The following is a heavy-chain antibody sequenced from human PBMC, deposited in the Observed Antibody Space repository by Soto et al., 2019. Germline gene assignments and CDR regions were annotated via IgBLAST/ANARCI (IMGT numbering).Heavy chain of an antibody. CDR3: AKWTGRYCSGGRCYLDDPFDF. D-gene: IGHD2-15*01. V-gene: IGHV3-23*01. Sequence: EVHLLKSGGDLVQPGGSLRLSCAASGFTFSNYAMSWVRQAPGKGLDWVSGISGSAASTFYADSVKGRFTISRDNSKNTLYLQMNSLRAEGTAVYYCAKWTGRYCSGGRCYLDDPFDFWGQGTLVTVSS. J-gene: IGHJ4*02. CDR1: GFTFSNYA. CDR2: ISGSAAST.